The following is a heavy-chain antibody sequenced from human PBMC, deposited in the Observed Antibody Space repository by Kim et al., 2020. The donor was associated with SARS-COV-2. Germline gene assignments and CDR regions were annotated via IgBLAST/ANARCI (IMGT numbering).Heavy chain of an antibody. V-gene: IGHV3-21*01. CDR1: GFTFSSYS. CDR3: ARDSINKVAPAED. J-gene: IGHJ4*02. Sequence: GGSLRLSCAASGFTFSSYSMNWVRQAPGKGLEWVSSISSSSSYIYYADSVKGRFTISRDNAKNSLYLQMNSLRAEDTAVYYCARDSINKVAPAEDWGQGTLVTVSS. CDR2: ISSSSSYI. D-gene: IGHD2-2*01.